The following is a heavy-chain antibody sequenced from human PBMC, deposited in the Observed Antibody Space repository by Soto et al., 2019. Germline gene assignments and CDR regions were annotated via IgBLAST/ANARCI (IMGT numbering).Heavy chain of an antibody. CDR1: GFTFSTYD. V-gene: IGHV3-30-3*01. D-gene: IGHD6-13*01. CDR3: ARLDGYYHYMDV. J-gene: IGHJ6*03. Sequence: SLRLSGAASGFTFSTYDMHWVRQAPGKGLEWVAVISYDAVTKNYADSVKGRFTVSRDVSKNTLYLQMNSLRAEDTAVYYCARLDGYYHYMDVWGKGTTVTVSS. CDR2: ISYDAVTK.